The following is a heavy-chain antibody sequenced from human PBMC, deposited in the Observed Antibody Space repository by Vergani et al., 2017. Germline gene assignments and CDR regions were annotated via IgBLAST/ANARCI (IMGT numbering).Heavy chain of an antibody. CDR2: IYYSGRT. CDR3: ARDPSYYYGSGSYYTGY. V-gene: IGHV4-30-4*08. CDR1: GGSISSGGYY. J-gene: IGHJ4*02. Sequence: QVQLQESGPGLVKPSQILSLTCTVSGGSISSGGYYWSWIRQHPGKGLEWIGYIYYSGRTYYNPSLKSRLTISVDTSKNQFSLKLSSVTAADTAVYYCARDPSYYYGSGSYYTGYWGQGTLVTVSS. D-gene: IGHD3-10*01.